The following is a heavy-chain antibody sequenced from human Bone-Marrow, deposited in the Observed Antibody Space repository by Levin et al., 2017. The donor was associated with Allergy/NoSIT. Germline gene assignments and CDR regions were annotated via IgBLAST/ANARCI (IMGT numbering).Heavy chain of an antibody. CDR3: ARDRSGNYFYF. V-gene: IGHV3-33*08. D-gene: IGHD2/OR15-2a*01. J-gene: IGHJ4*02. CDR1: GFSFSSSA. Sequence: AGGSLRLSCAASGFSFSSSAMSWVRQGPGKGLEWVAFIYFDGSKTYYADSVEGRFTISRDNSKNTVYLQMDSLSGDDTAMYYCARDRSGNYFYFWGQGTQVTVSS. CDR2: IYFDGSKT.